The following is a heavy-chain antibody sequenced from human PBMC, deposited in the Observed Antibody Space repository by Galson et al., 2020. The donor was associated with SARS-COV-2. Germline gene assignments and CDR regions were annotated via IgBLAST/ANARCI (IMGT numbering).Heavy chain of an antibody. CDR3: TTGVYYDSRGYYFKAFDM. D-gene: IGHD3-22*01. J-gene: IGHJ3*02. CDR2: IKSKTDGETT. V-gene: IGHV3-15*01. CDR1: GFTFSKAW. Sequence: GESLKISCAASGFTFSKAWMRWVRQAPGKGLEWVGRIKSKTDGETTEYVAPVKGRFTISRDDSKNTVYLQMNSLKTEDTGVYYCTTGVYYDSRGYYFKAFDMWGQGTMVTVSS.